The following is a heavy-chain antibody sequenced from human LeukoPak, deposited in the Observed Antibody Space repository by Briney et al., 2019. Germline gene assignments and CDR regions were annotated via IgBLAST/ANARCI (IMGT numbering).Heavy chain of an antibody. Sequence: SETLSLTCTVSGGSISSSSYYWGWIRQPPGKGLEWIGNTYYGRDTYYNPSLKSRVTISVDTSKNQFSLELNSVTAADTAVYYCAAAFDYWGQGILVTVS. J-gene: IGHJ4*02. CDR2: TYYGRDT. V-gene: IGHV4-39*01. D-gene: IGHD6-25*01. CDR1: GGSISSSSYY. CDR3: AAAFDY.